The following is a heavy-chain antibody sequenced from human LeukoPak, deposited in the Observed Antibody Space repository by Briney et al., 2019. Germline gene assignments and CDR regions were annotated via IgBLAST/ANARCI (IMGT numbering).Heavy chain of an antibody. CDR2: ISNRGST. V-gene: IGHV4-59*02. J-gene: IGHJ3*01. CDR3: ANDVGGTYYAFDV. Sequence: SETLSLTCGVSGASVSSHFWSWIRQTPGMGLEWIGYISNRGSTGYNPSLRSRVTISVDAPKNEVSLNVRSVSAADTAVYYCANDVGGTYYAFDVWGQGRTV. D-gene: IGHD1-26*01. CDR1: GASVSSHF.